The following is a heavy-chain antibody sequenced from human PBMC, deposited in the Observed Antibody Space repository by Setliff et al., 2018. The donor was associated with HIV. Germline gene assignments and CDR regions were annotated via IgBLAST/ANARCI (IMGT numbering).Heavy chain of an antibody. Sequence: SETLSLTCRVSGGSFIGYHWSWVRHSPEKGLQWIGEISHGGTTKYNPSLKSLFGVSADTSKSEFSLKMTSVTAADTAVYYCARVGRDRLVTSGLYFDLWGRGTLVTVSS. V-gene: IGHV4-34*01. CDR3: ARVGRDRLVTSGLYFDL. CDR2: ISHGGTT. J-gene: IGHJ2*01. CDR1: GGSFIGYH. D-gene: IGHD6-19*01.